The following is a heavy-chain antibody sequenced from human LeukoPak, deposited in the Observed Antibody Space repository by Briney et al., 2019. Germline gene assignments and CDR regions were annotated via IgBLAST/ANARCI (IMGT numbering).Heavy chain of an antibody. V-gene: IGHV1-2*02. CDR3: ASLHEWLPPKRGFDN. CDR2: INPKNGGT. D-gene: IGHD6-19*01. Sequence: GASVKVSCKASGYTFAGYYMYWVRQAPGQGVEWMGWINPKNGGTKYAQKFHGRVTMTRDTSINTVYMELNSLGFDNTAVYYCASLHEWLPPKRGFDNWGQGTLVSVSS. CDR1: GYTFAGYY. J-gene: IGHJ4*02.